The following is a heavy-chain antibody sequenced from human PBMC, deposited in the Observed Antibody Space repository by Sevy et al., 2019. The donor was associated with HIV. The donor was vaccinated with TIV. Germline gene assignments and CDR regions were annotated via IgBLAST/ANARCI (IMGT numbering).Heavy chain of an antibody. CDR2: IKSKTDGGTT. V-gene: IGHV3-15*01. CDR1: GLTFNNAW. D-gene: IGHD3-3*01. J-gene: IGHJ4*02. CDR3: PTKHGFWSGYYYFDY. Sequence: GGSLRLSCAASGLTFNNAWMTWVRQAPGMGLEWVGRIKSKTDGGTTDYAEPVKSRFTISREDSKNTLLLQMNSLKTDDTAVYYCPTKHGFWSGYYYFDYWGQGTLVTVSS.